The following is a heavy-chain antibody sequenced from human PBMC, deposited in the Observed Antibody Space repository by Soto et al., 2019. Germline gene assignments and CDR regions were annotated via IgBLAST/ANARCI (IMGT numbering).Heavy chain of an antibody. Sequence: ASVKVSCTASGYTFTGYYMHWVRQAPGQGLEWMGWINPNSGGTNYAQKFQGWVTMTRDTSISTAYMELSRLRSDDTAVYYCARDTPYGSGSGNYGMDVWGQGTTVTVSS. V-gene: IGHV1-2*04. CDR2: INPNSGGT. J-gene: IGHJ6*02. D-gene: IGHD3-10*01. CDR3: ARDTPYGSGSGNYGMDV. CDR1: GYTFTGYY.